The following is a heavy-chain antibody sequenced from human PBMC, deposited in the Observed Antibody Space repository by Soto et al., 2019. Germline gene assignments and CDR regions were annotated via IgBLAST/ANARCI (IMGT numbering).Heavy chain of an antibody. CDR3: ARDWSGYDRRTRYYGMDV. CDR1: GFTFSSYG. Sequence: PGGSLRLSCAASGFTFSSYGMHWVRRAPGKGLEWVAVIWYDGSNKYYADSVKGRFTISRDNSKDTLHLQMNSLRAEDTAVCYCARDWSGYDRRTRYYGMDVWGQGTTVPVSS. D-gene: IGHD5-12*01. CDR2: IWYDGSNK. J-gene: IGHJ6*02. V-gene: IGHV3-33*01.